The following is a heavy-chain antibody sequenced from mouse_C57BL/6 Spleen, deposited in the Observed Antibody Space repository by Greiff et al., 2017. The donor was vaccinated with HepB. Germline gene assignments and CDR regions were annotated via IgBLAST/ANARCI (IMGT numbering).Heavy chain of an antibody. Sequence: VQLQQPGAELVKPGASVKLSCKASGYTFTSSWMHWVKQRPGQGLEWIGMIHPNSGSTNYNEKFKSKATLTVDKSSSTAYMQLSSLTSEDSAVYYFARSRYDYGGDYWGQGTTLTVSS. V-gene: IGHV1-64*01. CDR3: ARSRYDYGGDY. CDR2: IHPNSGST. J-gene: IGHJ2*01. D-gene: IGHD2-4*01. CDR1: GYTFTSSW.